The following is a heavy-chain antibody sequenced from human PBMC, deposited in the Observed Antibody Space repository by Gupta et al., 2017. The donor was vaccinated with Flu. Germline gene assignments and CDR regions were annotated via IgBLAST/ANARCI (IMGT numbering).Heavy chain of an antibody. V-gene: IGHV3-30-3*01. Sequence: QVQVVESGGGVVQPGASLRLSCAASGFTFSSHNMHWVRQAPGKGLEWVTLISYDGSNKYYADSVKGRFTISRDNSKNTLYLQMNSLRAEDTAVYYCARDGGYNYGHNFDFWGQGTLVTVS. CDR1: GFTFSSHN. J-gene: IGHJ4*02. CDR3: ARDGGYNYGHNFDF. CDR2: ISYDGSNK. D-gene: IGHD5-18*01.